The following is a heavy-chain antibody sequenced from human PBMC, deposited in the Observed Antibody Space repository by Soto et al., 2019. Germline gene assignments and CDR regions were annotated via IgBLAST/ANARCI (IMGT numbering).Heavy chain of an antibody. CDR2: IYYSGST. D-gene: IGHD4-17*01. Sequence: QVQLQESGPGLVKPSQTLSLTCTVSGGSISSGDYYWSWIRQPPGKGLEWIGYIYYSGSTYYNPSLKGRVTISVDTSKNQFSLKLSSVTAADTAVYYCARERTYGDRPIYFDYWGEGTLVTVSS. CDR1: GGSISSGDYY. CDR3: ARERTYGDRPIYFDY. J-gene: IGHJ4*02. V-gene: IGHV4-30-4*01.